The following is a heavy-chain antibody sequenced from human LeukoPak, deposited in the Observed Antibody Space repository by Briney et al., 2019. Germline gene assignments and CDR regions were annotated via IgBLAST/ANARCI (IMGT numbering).Heavy chain of an antibody. D-gene: IGHD2-15*01. CDR1: GGSTSSYY. CDR3: ARGKGCSGGSCKTNYYYYGMDV. V-gene: IGHV4-4*07. J-gene: IGHJ6*02. Sequence: PSETLSLTCTVSGGSTSSYYWSWIRQPAGKGLEWIGRIYTSGSTNYNPSLKSRVTMSVDTSKNQFSPKLSSVTAADTAVYYCARGKGCSGGSCKTNYYYYGMDVWGQGTTVTVSS. CDR2: IYTSGST.